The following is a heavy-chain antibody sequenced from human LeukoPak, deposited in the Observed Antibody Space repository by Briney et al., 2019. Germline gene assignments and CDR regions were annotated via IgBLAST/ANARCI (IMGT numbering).Heavy chain of an antibody. CDR2: ISGYNGNT. V-gene: IGHV1-18*01. Sequence: GASVKVSCKASGYTFTSYGISWVRQAPGQGLEWMGWISGYNGNTNYAQKLQGRVTMTTDTSTSTVYMELRSLRSDDTAVYYCAREEVRRAVAGYFDNWGRGTLVTVSS. D-gene: IGHD6-19*01. J-gene: IGHJ4*02. CDR3: AREEVRRAVAGYFDN. CDR1: GYTFTSYG.